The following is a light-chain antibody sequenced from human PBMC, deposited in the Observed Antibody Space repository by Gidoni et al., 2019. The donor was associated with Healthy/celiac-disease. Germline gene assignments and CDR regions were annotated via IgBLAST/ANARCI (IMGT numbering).Light chain of an antibody. Sequence: SYELTQPPSVFVSPGQTARITCSGDALPKQYSYWYQQKPGQAPVLVIYQDSERPSGIPERFSGSSSGTSVTLTISGVQAEDEADYYCQSADSSGTYVVFGGGTKLTV. V-gene: IGLV3-25*03. CDR3: QSADSSGTYVV. CDR1: ALPKQY. CDR2: QDS. J-gene: IGLJ2*01.